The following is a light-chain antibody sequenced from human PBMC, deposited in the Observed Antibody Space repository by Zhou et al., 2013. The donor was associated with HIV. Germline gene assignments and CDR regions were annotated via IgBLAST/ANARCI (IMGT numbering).Light chain of an antibody. Sequence: DIQMTQSPSSLSASVRDRVTITCRASQAIRNYLAWYQQKPGKVPKLLIYAASTLQSGVPSRFSGSGSGTDFTLTISSLQPEDFATYYCQQSYSTPITFGQGTRLEIK. CDR3: QQSYSTPIT. V-gene: IGKV1-27*01. CDR1: QAIRNY. J-gene: IGKJ5*01. CDR2: AAS.